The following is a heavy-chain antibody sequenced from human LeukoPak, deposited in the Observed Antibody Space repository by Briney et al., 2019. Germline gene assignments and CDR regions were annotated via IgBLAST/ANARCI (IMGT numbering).Heavy chain of an antibody. Sequence: PGGSLRLSCAASGFTFSSYWMHWVRQAPGKGLVWVSRINSDGSSTSYADSVKGRFTISRDNAKNTLYLQMNSLRAEDTAVYYCAKPRARDCSGGSCSHDAFDIWGQGTMVTVSS. CDR3: AKPRARDCSGGSCSHDAFDI. V-gene: IGHV3-74*01. CDR1: GFTFSSYW. D-gene: IGHD2-15*01. J-gene: IGHJ3*02. CDR2: INSDGSST.